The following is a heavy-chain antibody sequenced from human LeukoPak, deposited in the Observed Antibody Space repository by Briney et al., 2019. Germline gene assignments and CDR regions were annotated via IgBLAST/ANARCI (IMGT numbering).Heavy chain of an antibody. V-gene: IGHV3-23*01. Sequence: GGSLRLSCAASGFTFSSYGMSWVRQAPGKGLEWVSAISGSGGSTYYADSVKGRFTISRDNSKNTLYLQMNSLRAEDTAVYYCARDSWGDGYNNYWGQGTLVTVSS. CDR3: ARDSWGDGYNNY. D-gene: IGHD5-24*01. CDR2: ISGSGGST. J-gene: IGHJ4*02. CDR1: GFTFSSYG.